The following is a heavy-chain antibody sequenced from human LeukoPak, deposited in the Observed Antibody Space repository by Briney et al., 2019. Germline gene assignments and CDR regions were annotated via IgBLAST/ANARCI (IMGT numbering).Heavy chain of an antibody. CDR2: ISWNSGSI. D-gene: IGHD3-16*01. J-gene: IGHJ5*02. Sequence: PGGSLRLSCAASGFTFDDYAMHWVRQAPGKGLEWVSGISWNSGSIGYADSVKGRFTISRDNAKNSLYLQMNSLRAEDMALYYCAKDKAWRSYSNWFDPLGPGNPGHRLL. V-gene: IGHV3-9*03. CDR3: AKDKAWRSYSNWFDP. CDR1: GFTFDDYA.